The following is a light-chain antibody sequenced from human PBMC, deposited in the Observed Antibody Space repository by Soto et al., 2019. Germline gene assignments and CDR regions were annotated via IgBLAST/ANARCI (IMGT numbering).Light chain of an antibody. V-gene: IGKV3-20*01. J-gene: IGKJ2*01. CDR1: QSVSSSY. CDR3: QQYGSSPST. CDR2: GAS. Sequence: EIVLTQSPGTLSLSPGERATLSCRASQSVSSSYLAWYQQPPGQAPRLLIYGASSRATGIPDRFSGSGSGTDFTLTISRLEPEDFAVYYCQQYGSSPSTFGQGTKLEIK.